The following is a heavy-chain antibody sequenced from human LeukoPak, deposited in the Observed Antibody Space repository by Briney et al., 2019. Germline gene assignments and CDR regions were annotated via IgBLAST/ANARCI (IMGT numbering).Heavy chain of an antibody. V-gene: IGHV1-3*01. CDR1: GYTFTSYA. J-gene: IGHJ4*02. Sequence: ASVTVSCKASGYTFTSYAMHWVRQAPGQRLEWMGWINAGNGNTKYSQKFQGRVTFISNTSATTAFMELSSLRSEDAAVYYCARDSGSGNNDYWGQGTLVTVSS. CDR3: ARDSGSGNNDY. D-gene: IGHD1-26*01. CDR2: INAGNGNT.